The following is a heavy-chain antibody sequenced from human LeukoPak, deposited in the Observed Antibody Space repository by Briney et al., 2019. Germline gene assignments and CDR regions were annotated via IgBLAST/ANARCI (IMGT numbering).Heavy chain of an antibody. J-gene: IGHJ4*02. Sequence: PSQTLSLTCTVSGGSISSGGYYWSWIRQPAGKGLEWIGRIYTSGSTNYNPSLKSRVTISVDTSKNQFSLKLSSVTAADTAVYYCARRPLEWLLYAYYFDYWGQGTLVTVSS. D-gene: IGHD3-3*01. V-gene: IGHV4-61*02. CDR3: ARRPLEWLLYAYYFDY. CDR1: GGSISSGGYY. CDR2: IYTSGST.